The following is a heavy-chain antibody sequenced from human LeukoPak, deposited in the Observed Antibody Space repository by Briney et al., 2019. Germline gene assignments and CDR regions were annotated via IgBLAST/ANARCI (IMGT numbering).Heavy chain of an antibody. Sequence: GGSLRLSCAVSGFTFSGFWMSWSRQAPGKGLEWVASINSDGSEGYYADVVKGRFTISRDNAENSLYLQMNSLRVEDTAVYYCAARSSGNPYFWGQGTLVTVSS. D-gene: IGHD1-26*01. J-gene: IGHJ4*02. CDR3: AARSSGNPYF. CDR2: INSDGSEG. V-gene: IGHV3-7*03. CDR1: GFTFSGFW.